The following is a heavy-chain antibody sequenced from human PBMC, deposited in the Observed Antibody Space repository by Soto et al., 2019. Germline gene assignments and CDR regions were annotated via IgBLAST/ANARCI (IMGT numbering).Heavy chain of an antibody. J-gene: IGHJ4*02. Sequence: QVQLVESGGGVVQPGRSLRLSCAASGFTFSSYGMHWVRQAPGKGLEWVAVIWYDGSNKYYADAVKGRFTISRDNSKNALYLPMNRLRAEDTAVYYCAWDLNYWGQGTLVTVSS. CDR1: GFTFSSYG. CDR3: AWDLNY. V-gene: IGHV3-33*01. CDR2: IWYDGSNK.